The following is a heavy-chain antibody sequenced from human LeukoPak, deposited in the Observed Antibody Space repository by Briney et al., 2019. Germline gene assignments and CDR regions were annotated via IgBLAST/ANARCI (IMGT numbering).Heavy chain of an antibody. V-gene: IGHV3-23*01. D-gene: IGHD1-14*01. CDR2: ICGSGSSK. CDR3: AKGLLIEWAGTTWDY. Sequence: GGSLRLSCAASGFTFSSYAMSWVRQSPGKGLEWVSAICGSGSSKYYADSVKGRFTISRDNSKNTLHLQMNSLRAEDTAVYYCAKGLLIEWAGTTWDYWGQGTLVTVSS. J-gene: IGHJ4*02. CDR1: GFTFSSYA.